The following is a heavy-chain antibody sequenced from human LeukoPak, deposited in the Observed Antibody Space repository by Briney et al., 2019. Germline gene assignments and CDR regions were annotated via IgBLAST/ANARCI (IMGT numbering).Heavy chain of an antibody. CDR2: IYSGGST. J-gene: IGHJ4*02. D-gene: IGHD6-25*01. CDR1: GFTVSSNY. Sequence: GGSLRLSCAASGFTVSSNYMSWVRQAPGKGLEWVSVIYSGGSTYYADSVKGRFTISRDNSKNTLYLQINSLRAEDTAVYYCARSSIAARRAGDYWGQGGLVTVSS. V-gene: IGHV3-66*02. CDR3: ARSSIAARRAGDY.